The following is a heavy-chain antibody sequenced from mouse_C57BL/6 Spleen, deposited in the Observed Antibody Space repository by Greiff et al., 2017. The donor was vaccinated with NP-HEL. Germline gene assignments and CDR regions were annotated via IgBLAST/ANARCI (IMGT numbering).Heavy chain of an antibody. CDR3: ARDALTGFDY. D-gene: IGHD4-1*01. Sequence: EVMLVESGGGLVQSGRSLRLSCATSGFTFSDFYMEWVRQAPGKGLEWIAASRNKANDYTTEYSASVKGRFIVSRDTSQSILYLQMNALRAEDTAIYYCARDALTGFDYWGQGTTLTVSS. CDR1: GFTFSDFY. J-gene: IGHJ2*01. CDR2: SRNKANDYTT. V-gene: IGHV7-1*01.